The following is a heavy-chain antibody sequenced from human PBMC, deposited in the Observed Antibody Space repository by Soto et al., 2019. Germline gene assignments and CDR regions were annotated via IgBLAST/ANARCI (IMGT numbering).Heavy chain of an antibody. V-gene: IGHV3-48*04. Sequence: GGSLILSCAASGFTFDYYTMHWVRQAPGKGLEWVSYISSSSSTIYYAEPVKGRFAISRDDSDNMVYLQMNSLKIEDTAVYYCTTDSYSTITIVRFDYWGHGTLVTV. D-gene: IGHD2-21*01. CDR3: TTDSYSTITIVRFDY. J-gene: IGHJ4*01. CDR2: ISSSSSTI. CDR1: GFTFDYYT.